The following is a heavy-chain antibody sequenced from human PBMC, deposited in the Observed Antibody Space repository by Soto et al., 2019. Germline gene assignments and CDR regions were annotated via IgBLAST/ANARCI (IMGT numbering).Heavy chain of an antibody. Sequence: QVHLQESGPGQVKPSETLSLICTVSGGSVNSDNFYWSWIRQPPGRGLEWIGYIYYTGSTKYNPSRKLRVTIPIDTSTNQFSLKLSSVTAADTAVYYCAREFSNSPEAFDSWGQGSLVTVSS. D-gene: IGHD6-6*01. CDR2: IYYTGST. J-gene: IGHJ4*02. V-gene: IGHV4-61*01. CDR1: GGSVNSDNFY. CDR3: AREFSNSPEAFDS.